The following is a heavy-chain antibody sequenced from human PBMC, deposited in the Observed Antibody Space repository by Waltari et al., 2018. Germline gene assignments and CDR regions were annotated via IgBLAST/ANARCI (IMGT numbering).Heavy chain of an antibody. CDR1: GVSINTDAYY. D-gene: IGHD7-27*01. Sequence: QLHLQESGPGLVKPSETLSLTCAVSGVSINTDAYYWGWIRQPPGKGLQWIGTVYYRSTYYTPSLKSRVTVSIDTSKNQFSLRLTSVTDADTAMYYCARQGRGTWGQEAVWFDPWGQGTLVTVSS. J-gene: IGHJ5*02. CDR3: ARQGRGTWGQEAVWFDP. V-gene: IGHV4-39*01. CDR2: VYYRST.